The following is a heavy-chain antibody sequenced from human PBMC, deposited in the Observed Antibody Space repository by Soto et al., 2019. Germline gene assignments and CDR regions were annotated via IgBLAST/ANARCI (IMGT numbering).Heavy chain of an antibody. CDR2: ISYDGSKK. J-gene: IGHJ4*02. D-gene: IGHD4-17*01. CDR3: AKEYGRLDY. V-gene: IGHV3-30*18. CDR1: GFTFSSYD. Sequence: GGSLRLSCAASGFTFSSYDMHWVRQAPGKGLEWVAVISYDGSKKYYADSVKGRFTISRDNAKNSLYLQMNSLRAEDTAVYYCAKEYGRLDYWGQGTLVTVSS.